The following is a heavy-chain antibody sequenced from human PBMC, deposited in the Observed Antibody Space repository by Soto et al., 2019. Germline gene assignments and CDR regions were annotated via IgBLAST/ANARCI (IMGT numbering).Heavy chain of an antibody. V-gene: IGHV4-30-4*01. CDR1: GGSISSGDYY. CDR3: ARVGSIIATRPFDY. D-gene: IGHD6-6*01. CDR2: IYYSGST. Sequence: QVQLQESGPGLVKPSQTLSLTCTVSGGSISSGDYYWSWIRKPPGKGLEWIGYIYYSGSTYYNPSLKWPVTVAVDTSKNQFSVKLSSVTAADTTVYYSARVGSIIATRPFDYWGQGTLVTVSS. J-gene: IGHJ4*02.